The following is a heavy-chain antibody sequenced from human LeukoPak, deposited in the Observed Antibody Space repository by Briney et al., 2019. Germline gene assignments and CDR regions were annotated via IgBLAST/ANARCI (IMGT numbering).Heavy chain of an antibody. D-gene: IGHD4/OR15-4a*01. V-gene: IGHV1-18*01. CDR1: GYTFTSYD. Sequence: ASVKVSCKASGYTFTSYDINWVRQATGQGLAWMGWISTNNDNTNYAQKFQGRVTMATDTPSNTAFMELRGLRSDDTAVYYCARVFYGPNYFDYWGQGTLVTVSS. CDR2: ISTNNDNT. J-gene: IGHJ4*02. CDR3: ARVFYGPNYFDY.